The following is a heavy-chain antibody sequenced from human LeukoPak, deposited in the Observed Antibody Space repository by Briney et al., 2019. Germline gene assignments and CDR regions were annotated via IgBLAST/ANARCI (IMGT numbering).Heavy chain of an antibody. J-gene: IGHJ5*02. D-gene: IGHD6-6*01. V-gene: IGHV1-2*02. Sequence: ASVKVSCKASGYTFTGYYIHWVRRAPGQGLEWMGWVHPNSGGTKFAQSFQGRVTLTRDTSITTASMELSSLISNDTAVYFCARTAYPSSSWFDPWGQGTQVTVSS. CDR2: VHPNSGGT. CDR1: GYTFTGYY. CDR3: ARTAYPSSSWFDP.